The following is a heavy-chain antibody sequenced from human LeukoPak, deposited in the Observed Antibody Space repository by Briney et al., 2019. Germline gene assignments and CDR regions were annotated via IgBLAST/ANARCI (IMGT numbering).Heavy chain of an antibody. CDR1: GGSFSGYY. CDR3: ARDSSFSPTYYDYVWGSFHM. CDR2: INHSGST. Sequence: SETLSLTCAVYGGSFSGYYWSWIRQPPGKGLEWIGEINHSGSTNYNPSLKSRVTISVDTSKNQFSLKLSSVTAADTAVYYCARDSSFSPTYYDYVWGSFHMWGQGTLVTVSS. J-gene: IGHJ4*02. D-gene: IGHD3-16*01. V-gene: IGHV4-34*01.